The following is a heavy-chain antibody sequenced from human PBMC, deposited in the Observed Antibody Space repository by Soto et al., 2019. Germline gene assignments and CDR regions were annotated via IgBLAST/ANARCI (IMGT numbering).Heavy chain of an antibody. CDR1: GFTFDDYA. D-gene: IGHD6-19*01. CDR3: AKDIGSGAVAVPDDAFDI. J-gene: IGHJ3*02. V-gene: IGHV3-9*01. Sequence: GWSLRLSCAASGFTFDDYAMHWVRQAPGKGLEWVSGISWNSGSIGYADSVKGRFTISRDNAKNSLYLQMNSLRAEDTALYYCAKDIGSGAVAVPDDAFDIWGQGTMVTVSS. CDR2: ISWNSGSI.